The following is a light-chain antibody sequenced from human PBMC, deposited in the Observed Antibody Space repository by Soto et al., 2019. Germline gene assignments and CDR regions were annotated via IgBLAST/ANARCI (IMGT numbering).Light chain of an antibody. CDR3: QQANSVPYT. V-gene: IGKV1-12*01. CDR2: AAA. Sequence: DIQMTQSPSSVSASVGDRVIITCRASQDISSWLAWYQQKPGKDPKLLIYAAATLQGGVPSRFSGSGSGTDFTLTINSLQTEDFATYYCQQANSVPYTFGQGTKLEIK. CDR1: QDISSW. J-gene: IGKJ2*01.